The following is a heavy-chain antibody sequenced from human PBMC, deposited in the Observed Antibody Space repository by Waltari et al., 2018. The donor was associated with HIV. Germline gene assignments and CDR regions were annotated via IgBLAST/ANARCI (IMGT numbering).Heavy chain of an antibody. Sequence: HLQLQESGPGVVRPSETLSLPCSVSGGSVTSNLHYWGWIRQSPNIGLEWIGSLYYGGNTYHNPSLRSRVAISADRSTNQCSLRLTSVSVADSAIYYCVRRVAEDYGSGRVDSWGQGILVVVSS. CDR1: GGSVTSNLHY. CDR2: LYYGGNT. J-gene: IGHJ4*02. V-gene: IGHV4-39*01. CDR3: VRRVAEDYGSGRVDS. D-gene: IGHD4-17*01.